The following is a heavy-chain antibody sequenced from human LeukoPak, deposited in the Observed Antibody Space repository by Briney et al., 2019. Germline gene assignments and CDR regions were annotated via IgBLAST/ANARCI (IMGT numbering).Heavy chain of an antibody. CDR2: ISGSSGTM. CDR1: GFTVSSNY. Sequence: GGSLRLSCAASGFTVSSNYMSWVRQAPGKGLEWVSYISGSSGTMYYTDSVKGRFTISRDNAKNSLYLQMNSLRDEDTAVYYCAKQRSGWYEIGDWGQGTLVTVSS. D-gene: IGHD6-19*01. CDR3: AKQRSGWYEIGD. J-gene: IGHJ4*02. V-gene: IGHV3-48*02.